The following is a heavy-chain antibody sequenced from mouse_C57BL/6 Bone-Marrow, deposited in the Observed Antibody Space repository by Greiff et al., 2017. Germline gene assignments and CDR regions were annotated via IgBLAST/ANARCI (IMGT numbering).Heavy chain of an antibody. V-gene: IGHV1-64*01. CDR1: GYTFTSYW. D-gene: IGHD2-3*01. J-gene: IGHJ3*01. CDR2: IHPNSGST. Sequence: VQLQQPGAELVKPGASVKLSCKASGYTFTSYWMHWVKQRPGQGLEWIGMIHPNSGSTNYNEKFKSKATLTVDKSSSTAYMQLSSLTSEDSAVYYCAMGYDGYYIWFAYWGQGTLVTVSA. CDR3: AMGYDGYYIWFAY.